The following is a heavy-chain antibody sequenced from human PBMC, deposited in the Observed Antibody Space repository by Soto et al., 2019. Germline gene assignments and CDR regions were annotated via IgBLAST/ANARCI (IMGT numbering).Heavy chain of an antibody. CDR1: GFTFSSYA. CDR3: ARDQFTGFDY. CDR2: ISYDGSNK. J-gene: IGHJ4*02. V-gene: IGHV3-30-3*01. Sequence: QVQLVESGGGVVQPGRSLRLSCAASGFTFSSYAMHWVRQAPGKGLEWVAVISYDGSNKYYADSVKGRFTISRDNSKNTLYLQMNSLRAEDTAVYYCARDQFTGFDYWGQGTLVTVSS.